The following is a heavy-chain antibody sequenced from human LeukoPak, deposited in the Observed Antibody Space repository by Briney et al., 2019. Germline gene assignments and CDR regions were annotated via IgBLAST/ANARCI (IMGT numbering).Heavy chain of an antibody. J-gene: IGHJ4*02. D-gene: IGHD1-26*01. CDR2: ISAYNGNT. Sequence: ASVKVSCKASGGTFSSYAISWVRQAPGQGLEWMGWISAYNGNTNYAQKLQGRVTMTTDTSTSTAYMELRSLRSDDTAVYYCARDRVVGALDYWGQGTLVTVSS. CDR1: GGTFSSYA. V-gene: IGHV1-18*01. CDR3: ARDRVVGALDY.